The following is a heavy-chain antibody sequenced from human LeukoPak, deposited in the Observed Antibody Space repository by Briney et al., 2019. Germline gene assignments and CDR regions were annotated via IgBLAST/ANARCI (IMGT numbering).Heavy chain of an antibody. J-gene: IGHJ5*02. V-gene: IGHV4-59*01. CDR3: AREDSSSWYRWFDP. CDR2: IYYSGST. Sequence: PSETLSLTCTVSGGSISSYYWSWIRQPPGKGLEWIGYIYYSGSTNYNPSLKSRVTISVDTSKNQFSLKLSSVTAADTAVYYCAREDSSSWYRWFDPWGQGTLVTVSS. D-gene: IGHD6-13*01. CDR1: GGSISSYY.